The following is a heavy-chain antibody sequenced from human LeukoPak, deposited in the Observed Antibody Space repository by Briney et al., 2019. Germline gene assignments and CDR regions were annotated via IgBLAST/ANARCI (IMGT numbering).Heavy chain of an antibody. Sequence: SVKVSCKASGGTFSSYAISWVRQAPGQGLEWMGGIIPIFGTANYAQKFQGRVTITADESTSTAYMELSSLRSEDTAVYYCARDRYENSGYYPLDYWGQGTLVTVSS. CDR3: ARDRYENSGYYPLDY. CDR1: GGTFSSYA. V-gene: IGHV1-69*13. J-gene: IGHJ4*02. D-gene: IGHD3-22*01. CDR2: IIPIFGTA.